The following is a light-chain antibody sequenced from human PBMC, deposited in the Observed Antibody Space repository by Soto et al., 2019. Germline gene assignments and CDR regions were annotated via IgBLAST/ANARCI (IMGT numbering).Light chain of an antibody. CDR1: QTVSSY. CDR2: GAS. J-gene: IGKJ5*01. Sequence: ENVLTQSPGTLSLSPGERATLFCRASQTVSSYLTWYQHRPGQAPRLLIYGASKRATGIPDRFSGSGSGTDFTLTISTLEPEDFALYYCQQYGTSPITFGQGTRLDIK. CDR3: QQYGTSPIT. V-gene: IGKV3-20*01.